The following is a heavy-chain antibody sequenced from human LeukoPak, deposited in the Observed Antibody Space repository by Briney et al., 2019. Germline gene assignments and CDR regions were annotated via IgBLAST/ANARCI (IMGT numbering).Heavy chain of an antibody. V-gene: IGHV3-23*01. CDR2: ISGSGGST. D-gene: IGHD5-18*01. Sequence: GGSLRLSCATSGFTFSSYAMSWVRQAPGKGLEWVSAISGSGGSTYYADSVKGRFTISRDNSKNTLYLQMNSLRAEDTAVYYCAKGEVQLWTFDYWGQGTLVTVSS. CDR3: AKGEVQLWTFDY. J-gene: IGHJ4*02. CDR1: GFTFSSYA.